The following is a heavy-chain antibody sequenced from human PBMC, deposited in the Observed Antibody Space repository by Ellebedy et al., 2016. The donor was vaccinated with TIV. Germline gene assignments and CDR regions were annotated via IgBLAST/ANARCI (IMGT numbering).Heavy chain of an antibody. CDR1: GYTFTNYG. CDR2: VSAYNGNT. V-gene: IGHV1-18*01. J-gene: IGHJ4*02. Sequence: AASVTVSCKASGYTFTNYGISWVRQAPGQGLEWMGWVSAYNGNTNYAQKLQGRVTMTTDTSTSTAYMELRSLRSDDTAVYYCARDRAVAGTCDYWGQGTLVTVSS. CDR3: ARDRAVAGTCDY. D-gene: IGHD6-19*01.